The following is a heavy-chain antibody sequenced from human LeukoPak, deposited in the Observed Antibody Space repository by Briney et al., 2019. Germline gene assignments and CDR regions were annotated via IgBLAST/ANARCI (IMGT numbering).Heavy chain of an antibody. CDR3: ARVGVTMDYYYYYMDV. D-gene: IGHD3-10*01. V-gene: IGHV4-59*08. CDR2: IYYSGST. Sequence: PSETLSVTCTVSGGSISSYYWSWIRQPPGKGLEWIGYIYYSGSTNYNPSLKSRVTISVDTSKNQFSLKLSSVTAADTAVYYCARVGVTMDYYYYYMDVWGKGTMVTVSS. J-gene: IGHJ6*03. CDR1: GGSISSYY.